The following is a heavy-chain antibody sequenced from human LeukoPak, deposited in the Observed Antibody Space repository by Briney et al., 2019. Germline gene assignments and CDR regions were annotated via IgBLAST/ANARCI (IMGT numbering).Heavy chain of an antibody. J-gene: IGHJ4*02. V-gene: IGHV3-21*01. CDR3: ARGLLPITMVRGVPPFDY. D-gene: IGHD3-10*01. CDR2: ISSSSSSYI. Sequence: GGSLRLSCAASGFTFSSYSMDWVRQAPGKGLEWVSSISSSSSSYIYYADSVKGRFTISRDNAKNSLYLQMNSLRAEDTAVYYCARGLLPITMVRGVPPFDYWGQGTLVTVSS. CDR1: GFTFSSYS.